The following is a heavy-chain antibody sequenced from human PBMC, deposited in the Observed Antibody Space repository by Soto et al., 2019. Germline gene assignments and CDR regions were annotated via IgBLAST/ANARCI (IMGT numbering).Heavy chain of an antibody. CDR1: GFTFSSYG. Sequence: QVQLVESGGGVVQPGRSLRLSCAASGFTFSSYGMHWVRQAPGKGLEWVAVISYDGSNKYYADSVKGRFTISRDNSKNTLYLQMNSLRAEDTAVYYCEKDRAAYSVVVVSATPTDVWGQGTTVTVSS. D-gene: IGHD2-15*01. J-gene: IGHJ6*02. V-gene: IGHV3-30*18. CDR2: ISYDGSNK. CDR3: EKDRAAYSVVVVSATPTDV.